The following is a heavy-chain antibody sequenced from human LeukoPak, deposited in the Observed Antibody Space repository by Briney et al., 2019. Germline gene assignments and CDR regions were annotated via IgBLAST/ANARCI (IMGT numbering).Heavy chain of an antibody. J-gene: IGHJ3*02. CDR2: IYYSGST. D-gene: IGHD6-13*01. V-gene: IGHV4-59*08. CDR1: GGSISSYY. Sequence: SETLSLTCTVSGGSISSYYWSWIRQPPGKGLEWIGYIYYSGSTNYNPSLKSRVTISVDTSKNQFSLKLISVTAADTAVYYCARRYSTHDAFDIWGQGTMVTVSS. CDR3: ARRYSTHDAFDI.